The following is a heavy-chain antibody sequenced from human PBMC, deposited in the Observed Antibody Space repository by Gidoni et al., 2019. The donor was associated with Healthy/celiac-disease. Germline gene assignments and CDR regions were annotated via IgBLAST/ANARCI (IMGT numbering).Heavy chain of an antibody. CDR3: AKDTGSSWYNNWFDP. D-gene: IGHD6-13*01. V-gene: IGHV3-9*01. CDR1: GFTFDDYA. CDR2: ISWNSGSI. J-gene: IGHJ5*02. Sequence: EVQLVESGGGLVQPGRSLRLSCAASGFTFDDYAMHWVRQAPGKGLEWVSGISWNSGSIGYADSVKGRFTISRDNAKNSLYLQMNSLRAEDTALYYCAKDTGSSWYNNWFDPWGQGTLVTVSS.